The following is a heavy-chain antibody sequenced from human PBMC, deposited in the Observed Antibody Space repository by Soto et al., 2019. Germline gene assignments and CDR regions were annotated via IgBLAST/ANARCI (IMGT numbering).Heavy chain of an antibody. CDR2: MYYSGST. D-gene: IGHD3-10*01. CDR1: GGSISSGDCY. CDR3: LVLWFGELSLNWFDP. V-gene: IGHV4-30-4*01. Sequence: SETLSLTCTVSGGSISSGDCYWSWIRQPPGKGLEWIGFMYYSGSTYYNPSLKSRVTISVDTSKSQFSLKLSSVTAADTAVYYCLVLWFGELSLNWFDPWGQGTLVTVSS. J-gene: IGHJ5*02.